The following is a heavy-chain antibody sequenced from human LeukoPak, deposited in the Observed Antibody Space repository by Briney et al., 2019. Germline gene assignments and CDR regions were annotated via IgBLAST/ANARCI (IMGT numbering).Heavy chain of an antibody. D-gene: IGHD3-10*01. Sequence: SETLSLTCAVYGGSFSGYYWSWIRQPPGKGLEWIGEINHSGSTNYNPSLKRRVTISVDTSKNQFSLKLISVTAADTAVYYCARPSGPGYYFDYWGQGTLVTVSS. J-gene: IGHJ4*02. CDR2: INHSGST. CDR3: ARPSGPGYYFDY. CDR1: GGSFSGYY. V-gene: IGHV4-34*01.